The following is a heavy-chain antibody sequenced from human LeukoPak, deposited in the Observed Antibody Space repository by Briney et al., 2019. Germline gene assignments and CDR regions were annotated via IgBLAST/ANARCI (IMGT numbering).Heavy chain of an antibody. CDR3: ARVYDVLTGGFDY. CDR2: ISSSSISI. V-gene: IGHV3-21*01. J-gene: IGHJ4*02. CDR1: GFIFRRYD. D-gene: IGHD3-9*01. Sequence: GGSLRLSCAASGFIFRRYDMNWVRQAPGKGLEWVSFISSSSISIYYGDSVQGRFTVSRDNARNLLYLEMNTLRAEDTAVYYCARVYDVLTGGFDYWGQGALVAVSS.